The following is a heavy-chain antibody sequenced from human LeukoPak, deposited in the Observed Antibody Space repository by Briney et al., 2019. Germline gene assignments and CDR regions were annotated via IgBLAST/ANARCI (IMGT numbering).Heavy chain of an antibody. CDR3: ARGKWELPVPRAFDI. CDR2: MNPNSGNT. D-gene: IGHD1-26*01. J-gene: IGHJ3*02. Sequence: ASVKVSCKASGCTFTSSDINWVRQATGQGLEWMGWMNPNSGNTGYAQKFQGRVTMTRNTSISTVYMELSSLRSEDTAVYYCARGKWELPVPRAFDIWGQGTMVTVSS. V-gene: IGHV1-8*01. CDR1: GCTFTSSD.